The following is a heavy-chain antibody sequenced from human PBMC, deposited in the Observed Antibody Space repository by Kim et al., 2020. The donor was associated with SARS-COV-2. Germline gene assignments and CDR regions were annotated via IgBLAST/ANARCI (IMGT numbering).Heavy chain of an antibody. Sequence: GGSLRLSCAASGFTFDDYAMHWVRQAPGKGLEWVSLISGDGGSTYYADSVKGRFTISRDNSKNSLYLQMNSLRTEDTALYYCAKGSNYLYGGYGEACMDVWGQGTTVTASS. CDR1: GFTFDDYA. V-gene: IGHV3-43*02. J-gene: IGHJ6*02. CDR3: AKGSNYLYGGYGEACMDV. D-gene: IGHD5-12*01. CDR2: ISGDGGST.